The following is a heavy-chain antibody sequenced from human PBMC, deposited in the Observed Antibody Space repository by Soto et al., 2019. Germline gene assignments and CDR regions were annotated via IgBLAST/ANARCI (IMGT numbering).Heavy chain of an antibody. CDR1: GYTFTDYY. V-gene: IGHV1-2*04. CDR3: ASWHCISPGCYEYTSYGMDV. D-gene: IGHD2-2*01. J-gene: IGHJ6*01. CDR2: INPNSGAT. Sequence: ASMKVSCKASGYTFTDYYLYWVRQAPGQGLEWMGWINPNSGATNYAQKFQGWVTMTRDTSISTAYMEVRRLKSDDTAVYYCASWHCISPGCYEYTSYGMDVXG.